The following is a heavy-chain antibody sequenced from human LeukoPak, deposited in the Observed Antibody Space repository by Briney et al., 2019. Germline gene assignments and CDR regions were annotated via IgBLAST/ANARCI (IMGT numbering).Heavy chain of an antibody. J-gene: IGHJ4*02. Sequence: GGSLRLSCIASGFVFSRDNMNWVRQAPGKGLEWVAHISETIYYADSVQGRFTISRDNSKNTFFLQLNGLRTGDTAVYYCARAIMGTENLDYWGQGTLVTVSS. CDR2: ISETI. V-gene: IGHV3-48*01. CDR1: GFVFSRDN. D-gene: IGHD5-18*01. CDR3: ARAIMGTENLDY.